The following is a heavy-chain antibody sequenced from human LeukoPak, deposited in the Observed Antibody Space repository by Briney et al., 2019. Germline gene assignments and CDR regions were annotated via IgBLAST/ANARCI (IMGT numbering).Heavy chain of an antibody. CDR2: IYHSGST. Sequence: PSETLSLTCAVSGYSISSGYYWGWIRQPPGKGLEWIGSIYHSGSTYYNPSLKSRVTISVDTSKNQFSLKLSSVTAADTAVYYCARDYYGGNNFDYWGQGTLVTVSS. V-gene: IGHV4-38-2*02. CDR3: ARDYYGGNNFDY. D-gene: IGHD4-23*01. J-gene: IGHJ4*02. CDR1: GYSISSGYY.